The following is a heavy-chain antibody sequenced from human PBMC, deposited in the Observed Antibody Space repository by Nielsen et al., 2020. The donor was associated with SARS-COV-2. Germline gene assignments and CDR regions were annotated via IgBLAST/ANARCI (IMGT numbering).Heavy chain of an antibody. D-gene: IGHD3-3*01. Sequence: SETLSLTCAVYGGSFSGYYWSWIRQPPGKGLGWIGEINHRGSTNYNPSLKSRVTISVDTSKNQFSLKLSSVTAADTAVYYCARGPAGVVTPFDYWGQGTLVTVSS. V-gene: IGHV4-34*01. CDR1: GGSFSGYY. J-gene: IGHJ4*02. CDR2: INHRGST. CDR3: ARGPAGVVTPFDY.